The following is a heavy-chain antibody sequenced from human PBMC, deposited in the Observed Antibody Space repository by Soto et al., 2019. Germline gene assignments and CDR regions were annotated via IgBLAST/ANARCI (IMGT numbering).Heavy chain of an antibody. CDR2: ISGAGGST. CDR1: GFTFSDYA. CDR3: ARRSDSGWLDS. J-gene: IGHJ4*02. D-gene: IGHD5-12*01. V-gene: IGHV3-23*01. Sequence: PGGSLRLSCPPSGFTFSDYAMSWVRQAPGKGLEWVSSISGAGGSTYYADSVNGRFTISRDNSNDTLYLEMDSLRAEDTAVYYSARRSDSGWLDSWGQGTLVTVSS.